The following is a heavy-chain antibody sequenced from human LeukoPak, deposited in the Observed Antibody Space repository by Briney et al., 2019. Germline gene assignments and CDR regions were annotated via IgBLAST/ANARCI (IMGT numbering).Heavy chain of an antibody. CDR3: ARDASGYSSGWTEQGFDY. CDR2: IWYDGSNK. D-gene: IGHD6-19*01. V-gene: IGHV3-33*01. J-gene: IGHJ4*02. Sequence: GGSLRLSCAASGFTFSSYGMHWVRQAPGKGLEWVAVIWYDGSNKYYADSVKGRFTISRDNSKNTLYLQMNSLRAEDTAVYYCARDASGYSSGWTEQGFDYWGQGTLVTVSS. CDR1: GFTFSSYG.